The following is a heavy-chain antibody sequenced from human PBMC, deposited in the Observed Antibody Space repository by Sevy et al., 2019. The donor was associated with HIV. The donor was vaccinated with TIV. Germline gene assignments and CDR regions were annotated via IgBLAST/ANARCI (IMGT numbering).Heavy chain of an antibody. J-gene: IGHJ5*02. Sequence: GGSLRLSCAASGFTFSNAWMSWVRQTPGKGLEWVGHIKSKTEGGTTDYAAPVKGRFTISRDDSKNTLYVQMNSLKTEETAVYYCTTVKGNREWGFYFDPWGQGTLVTVSS. CDR2: IKSKTEGGTT. CDR1: GFTFSNAW. CDR3: TTVKGNREWGFYFDP. V-gene: IGHV3-15*01. D-gene: IGHD1-26*01.